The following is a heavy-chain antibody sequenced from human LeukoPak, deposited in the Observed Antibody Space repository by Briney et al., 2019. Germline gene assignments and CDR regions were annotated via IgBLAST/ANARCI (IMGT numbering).Heavy chain of an antibody. Sequence: GSLRLSCAASGFTFPSYTMNWVRQAPGEGLEWVSFISGSNSDISYADSVKGRFTISRDNAKSSLYLQMNSLRAEDTAVYYCARDSRTVYYYYGMDVWGQGATVSVSS. J-gene: IGHJ6*02. CDR2: ISGSNSDI. V-gene: IGHV3-21*01. CDR1: GFTFPSYT. CDR3: ARDSRTVYYYYGMDV.